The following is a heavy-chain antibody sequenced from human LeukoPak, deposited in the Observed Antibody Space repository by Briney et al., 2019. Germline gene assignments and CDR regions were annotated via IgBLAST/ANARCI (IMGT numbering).Heavy chain of an antibody. CDR2: INPSGGST. D-gene: IGHD3-22*01. CDR1: GYTFTSYY. CDR3: ARETYYYDSSGKGFDY. J-gene: IGHJ4*02. V-gene: IGHV1-46*01. Sequence: GASVNVSCKASGYTFTSYYMHWVRQAPGQGLEWMGIINPSGGSTSYAQKFQGRVTMTRDTSTSTVYMELSSLRSEDTAVYYCARETYYYDSSGKGFDYWGQGTLVTVSS.